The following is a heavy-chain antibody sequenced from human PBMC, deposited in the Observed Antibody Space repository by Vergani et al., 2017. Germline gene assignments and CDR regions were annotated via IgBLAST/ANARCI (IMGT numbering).Heavy chain of an antibody. D-gene: IGHD4-17*01. J-gene: IGHJ1*01. CDR1: GFTFSSYA. Sequence: EVQLLESGGGLVQPGGSLRLSCAASGFTFSSYAMSWVRQAPGKGLEWVSGISWNSGSIGYADSVKGRFTISRDNAKNSLYLQMNSLRAEDTALYYCAKGPYGEYFQHWGQGTLVTVSS. V-gene: IGHV3-9*01. CDR3: AKGPYGEYFQH. CDR2: ISWNSGSI.